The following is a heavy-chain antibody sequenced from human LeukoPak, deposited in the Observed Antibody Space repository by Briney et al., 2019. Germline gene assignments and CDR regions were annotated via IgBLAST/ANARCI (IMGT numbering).Heavy chain of an antibody. CDR1: AFTFSTYA. CDR3: ARGAYCSGSCPGAFDI. Sequence: SGGSLRLSCAASAFTFSTYAMYWLRPAPGKGLEWVSIIRYDGSNKFYADSGKGRLTISRDNSKNTLYLQMNRLRGEDTAVYYCARGAYCSGSCPGAFDIWGQGTMVTVSS. V-gene: IGHV3-30*02. D-gene: IGHD2-15*01. CDR2: IRYDGSNK. J-gene: IGHJ3*02.